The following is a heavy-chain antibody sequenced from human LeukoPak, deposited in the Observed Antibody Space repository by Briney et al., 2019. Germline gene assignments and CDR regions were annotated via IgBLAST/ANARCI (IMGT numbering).Heavy chain of an antibody. D-gene: IGHD4-17*01. CDR1: GYTFTSYG. Sequence: ASVKVSCKASGYTFTSYGISWVRQAPGQGLEWMGWISAYNGNTNYAQKLQGRVTMTTDTSTSTACMELRSLRSDDTAVYYCARIYGDYYYGMDVWGKGTTVTVSS. J-gene: IGHJ6*04. CDR2: ISAYNGNT. V-gene: IGHV1-18*04. CDR3: ARIYGDYYYGMDV.